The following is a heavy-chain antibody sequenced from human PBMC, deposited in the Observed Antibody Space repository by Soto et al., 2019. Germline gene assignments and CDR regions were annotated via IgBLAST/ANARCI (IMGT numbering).Heavy chain of an antibody. CDR1: GYTFTSYG. J-gene: IGHJ4*02. D-gene: IGHD5-18*01. CDR3: ARDTAMALPDA. V-gene: IGHV1-18*01. CDR2: ISAYNGNT. Sequence: QVQLVQSGAEVKKPGASVKVSCKASGYTFTSYGISWVRQAPGQGLEWMGWISAYNGNTNYAQKLQGRXTXTXXKSTSTAYLELGSLKSDDTTVYYCARDTAMALPDAWGQGTLVTVSS.